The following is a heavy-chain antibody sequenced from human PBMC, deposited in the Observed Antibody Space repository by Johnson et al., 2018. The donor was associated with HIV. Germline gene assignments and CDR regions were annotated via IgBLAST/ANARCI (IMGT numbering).Heavy chain of an antibody. J-gene: IGHJ3*01. CDR2: TSYDGINK. CDR1: GLTFSDFA. D-gene: IGHD1-7*01. Sequence: QVQLVESGGGVVQPGKSLRLSCAASGLTFSDFAMHWVRQAPGKGLEWVAFTSYDGINKYYATSVKGRFTISRDNSKNTVYLQMNSLRAEDTAVYYCARDSVREVQLPDGFDVWGQGTMVSVSS. V-gene: IGHV3-30*14. CDR3: ARDSVREVQLPDGFDV.